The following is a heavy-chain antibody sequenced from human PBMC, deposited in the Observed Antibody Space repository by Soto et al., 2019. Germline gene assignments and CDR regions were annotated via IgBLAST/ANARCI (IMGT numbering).Heavy chain of an antibody. J-gene: IGHJ4*02. CDR1: GYTFTSYV. V-gene: IGHV1-3*01. CDR3: ARGWAGLARRFDY. Sequence: QVQLVQSGAEVKKPGASVKVSCKASGYTFTSYVIHWVRQAPGQSLEWMGWINAGNGNTKYSQKFQGTVTITRDASASTAYMELSSLRFEDTAVYYCARGWAGLARRFDYWGQGTMVTVSS. D-gene: IGHD6-19*01. CDR2: INAGNGNT.